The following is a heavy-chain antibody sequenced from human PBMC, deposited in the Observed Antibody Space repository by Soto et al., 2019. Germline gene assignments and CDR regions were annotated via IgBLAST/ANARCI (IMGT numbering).Heavy chain of an antibody. CDR3: ARRWGRTFDY. CDR2: IYYSGST. V-gene: IGHV4-59*08. CDR1: GGSISSYY. J-gene: IGHJ4*02. Sequence: LSLTCTVSGGSISSYYWSWIRQPPGKGLEWIGYIYYSGSTNYNPSLKSRVTISVDTSKNQFSLKLSSVTAADTAVYYCARRWGRTFDYWGQGTLVTVSS. D-gene: IGHD7-27*01.